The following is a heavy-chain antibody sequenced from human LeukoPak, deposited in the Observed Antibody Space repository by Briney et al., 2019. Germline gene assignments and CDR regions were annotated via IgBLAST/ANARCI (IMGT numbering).Heavy chain of an antibody. J-gene: IGHJ4*02. CDR1: GGTFSSYA. D-gene: IGHD2-2*01. Sequence: GSSVKVSCKASGGTFSSYAISWVRQAPGQGLEWMGGIIPIFGTANNAQKFQGRVTITTDESTSTAYMELSSLRSEDTAVYYCATSGSTSRRLNYWGQGTLVTVSS. CDR3: ATSGSTSRRLNY. CDR2: IIPIFGTA. V-gene: IGHV1-69*05.